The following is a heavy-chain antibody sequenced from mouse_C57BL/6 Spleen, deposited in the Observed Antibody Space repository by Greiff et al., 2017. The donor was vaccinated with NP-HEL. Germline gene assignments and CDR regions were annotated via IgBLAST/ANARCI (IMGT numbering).Heavy chain of an antibody. CDR1: GFTFSDYG. CDR2: ISSGSSTI. D-gene: IGHD2-4*01. CDR3: ATGGYYDYDGAMDY. Sequence: EVMLVESGGGLVKPGGSLKLSCAASGFTFSDYGMHWVRQAPEKGLEWVAYISSGSSTIYYADTVKGRFTISRDNAKNTLFLQMTSLRSEDTAMYYCATGGYYDYDGAMDYWGQGTSVTVSS. V-gene: IGHV5-17*01. J-gene: IGHJ4*01.